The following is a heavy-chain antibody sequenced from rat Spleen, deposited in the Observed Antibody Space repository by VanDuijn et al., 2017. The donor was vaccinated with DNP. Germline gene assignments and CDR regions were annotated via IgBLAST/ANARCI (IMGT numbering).Heavy chain of an antibody. J-gene: IGHJ4*01. Sequence: EVQLVESGGGLVQPGKSLKLSCEAPGFTFRNYYMAWVRQAQKGGLEWVATITYDGSRTYCRDSVKGRFTISRNNAKSTLYLQMDSLRSEDTATYFCATPPYYGYAMDAWGQGTSVTVSS. V-gene: IGHV5S10*01. CDR1: GFTFRNYY. CDR3: ATPPYYGYAMDA. CDR2: ITYDGSRT. D-gene: IGHD1-6*01.